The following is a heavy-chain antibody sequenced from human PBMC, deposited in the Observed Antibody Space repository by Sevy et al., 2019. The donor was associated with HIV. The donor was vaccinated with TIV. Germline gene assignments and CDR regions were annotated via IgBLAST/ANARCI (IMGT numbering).Heavy chain of an antibody. V-gene: IGHV1-2*02. J-gene: IGHJ6*02. D-gene: IGHD4-17*01. CDR2: INSDSGVT. CDR1: GYIFTDYY. Sequence: ASVKVSCKASGYIFTDYYIHWVRQAPGQGLEWMAWINSDSGVTHYAQRFQGEVTVTRDTSLSTAYLELSRLRSNDTVIYFCARLTTKPTSDLYGMDVWGQGTTVTVSS. CDR3: ARLTTKPTSDLYGMDV.